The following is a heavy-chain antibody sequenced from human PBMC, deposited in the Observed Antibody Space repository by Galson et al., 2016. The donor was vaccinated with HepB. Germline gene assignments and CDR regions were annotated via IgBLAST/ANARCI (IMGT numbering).Heavy chain of an antibody. CDR2: VSYDGITK. D-gene: IGHD3-10*01. V-gene: IGHV3-30-3*01. Sequence: SLRLSCAASGFTFNTDAMHWVRQAPGRGLEWVAVVSYDGITKYYADSVNGRFTISRDNSKNTLYLQMNGLSAEDTAVFYCVSPGDEGQRFGLLGVWGQGTTVTVSS. CDR3: VSPGDEGQRFGLLGV. CDR1: GFTFNTDA. J-gene: IGHJ6*02.